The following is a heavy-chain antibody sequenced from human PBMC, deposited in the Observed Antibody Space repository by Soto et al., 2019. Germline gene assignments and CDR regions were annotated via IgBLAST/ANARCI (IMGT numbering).Heavy chain of an antibody. CDR2: IKQDGSEK. CDR3: ARPGGDYAYFDY. D-gene: IGHD4-17*01. CDR1: GFTFSNNW. Sequence: GGSLRLSCAASGFTFSNNWMNSVRQAPGKGLEWVANIKQDGSEKYYVDSVKGRFTISRDNAKNSLYLQMNSLRAEDTAVYYCARPGGDYAYFDYWGQGTLVTVSS. V-gene: IGHV3-7*05. J-gene: IGHJ4*02.